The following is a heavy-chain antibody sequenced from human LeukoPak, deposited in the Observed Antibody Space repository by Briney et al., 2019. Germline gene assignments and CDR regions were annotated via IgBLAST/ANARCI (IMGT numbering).Heavy chain of an antibody. Sequence: MATETLSLTCAVYGGSFSGYYWSWIRQPPGKGLEWIGEINHSGSTNYNPSLKSRVTISVDTFKNQFSLKLSSVTAADTAVYYCARASGGCSGGSCYPPRDRNFDYWGQGTLVTVSS. CDR3: ARASGGCSGGSCYPPRDRNFDY. CDR1: GGSFSGYY. V-gene: IGHV4-34*01. CDR2: INHSGST. D-gene: IGHD2-15*01. J-gene: IGHJ4*02.